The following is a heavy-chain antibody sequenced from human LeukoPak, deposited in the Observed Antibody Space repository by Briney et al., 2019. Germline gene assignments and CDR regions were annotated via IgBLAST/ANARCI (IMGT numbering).Heavy chain of an antibody. CDR1: GFTFSKYD. CDR3: AKSLSSRGVIIPKTSRYFDY. J-gene: IGHJ4*02. V-gene: IGHV3-30*02. CDR2: IWSDGSNK. D-gene: IGHD3-10*01. Sequence: GGSLRLSCAASGFTFSKYDMHWVRQAPGKGLEWVAFIWSDGSNKYYADSVKGRFTTSRDNSKNTLYLQMNSLRAEDTAVYYCAKSLSSRGVIIPKTSRYFDYWGQGTLATVSS.